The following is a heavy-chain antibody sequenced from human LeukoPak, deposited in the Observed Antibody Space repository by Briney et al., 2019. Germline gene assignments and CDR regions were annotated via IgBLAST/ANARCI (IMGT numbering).Heavy chain of an antibody. CDR3: ARADCSSTSCYFDY. Sequence: PEGSLRLSCAASGFTFSSYAMHWVRQAPGKGLEWVAVISYDGSNKYYADSVKGRFTISRDNSKNTLYLQMNSLRAEDTAVYYCARADCSSTSCYFDYWGQGTLFTVSS. CDR2: ISYDGSNK. J-gene: IGHJ4*02. CDR1: GFTFSSYA. V-gene: IGHV3-30-3*01. D-gene: IGHD2-2*01.